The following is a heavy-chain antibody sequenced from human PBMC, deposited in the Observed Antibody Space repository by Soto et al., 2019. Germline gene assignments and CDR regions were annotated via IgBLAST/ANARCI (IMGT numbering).Heavy chain of an antibody. J-gene: IGHJ6*02. CDR1: GGTFSSYA. Sequence: QMQLVQSGAEVKKPGSSVKVSCKASGGTFSSYAISWVRQAPGQGLEWMGGIIPISDTTNYAQKFQGRVTITADESTSTAYMELSSLRSEDTAVYYCARSQGSSTSLEIYYYYYSGMDVWGQGTTVTVSS. CDR2: IIPISDTT. V-gene: IGHV1-69*01. CDR3: ARSQGSSTSLEIYYYYYSGMDV. D-gene: IGHD2-2*01.